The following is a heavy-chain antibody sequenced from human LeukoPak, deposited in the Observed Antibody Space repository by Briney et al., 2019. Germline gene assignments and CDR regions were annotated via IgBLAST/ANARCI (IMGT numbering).Heavy chain of an antibody. CDR2: INPNNGGT. J-gene: IGHJ6*02. V-gene: IGHV1-2*02. Sequence: ASVKVSCKASGYTFTGYYMHWVRQAPGQGLEWMGWINPNNGGTKSAQKFQGRVTVTRDTSISTAYMELSRLSSDDTAVYYCARDIGSAYRNGLYYCFGMDVWGQGTTVTVSS. CDR1: GYTFTGYY. D-gene: IGHD5-18*01. CDR3: ARDIGSAYRNGLYYCFGMDV.